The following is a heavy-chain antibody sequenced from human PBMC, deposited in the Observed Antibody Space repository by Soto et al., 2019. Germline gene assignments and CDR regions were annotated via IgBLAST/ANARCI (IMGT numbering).Heavy chain of an antibody. D-gene: IGHD5-12*01. V-gene: IGHV1-69*12. CDR2: IVPIVDTS. CDR3: VSVVAIPGSPDN. CDR1: GGTFSSYA. Sequence: QVQLVQSGAEVRQPASSVKVSCKTSGGTFSSYAISWVRQAPGQGLEWMGGIVPIVDTSTYAPKCQGRVTISAGASTSTVYMELRSLRSDDTAVYYFVSVVAIPGSPDNWGQGTLVTVSS. J-gene: IGHJ4*02.